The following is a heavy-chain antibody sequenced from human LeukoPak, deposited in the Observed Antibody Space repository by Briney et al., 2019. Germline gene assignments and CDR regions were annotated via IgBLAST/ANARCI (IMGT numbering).Heavy chain of an antibody. CDR1: GGTFSSYA. J-gene: IGHJ4*02. Sequence: RASVKVSCKASGGTFSSYAISWVRQAPGQGLEWMGGIIPIFGTANYAQKFQGRVTITADESTSTAYMELSSLRSEDTAVYYCARIASRRWELLREGSYYFDYWGQGTLVTVSS. D-gene: IGHD1-26*01. CDR2: IIPIFGTA. CDR3: ARIASRRWELLREGSYYFDY. V-gene: IGHV1-69*01.